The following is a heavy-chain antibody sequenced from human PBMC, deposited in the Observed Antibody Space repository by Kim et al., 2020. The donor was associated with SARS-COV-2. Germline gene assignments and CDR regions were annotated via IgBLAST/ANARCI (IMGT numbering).Heavy chain of an antibody. CDR1: GFTFSSYA. D-gene: IGHD3-3*01. V-gene: IGHV3-30*04. CDR2: ISYDGSNK. J-gene: IGHJ6*02. Sequence: GGSLRLSCAASGFTFSSYAMHWVRQAPGKGLEWVAVISYDGSNKYYADSVKGRFTISRDNSKNTLYLQMNSLRAEDTAVYYCAKPRAITIFGVVIISHYYCYYGMDVWGQGTTVTVSS. CDR3: AKPRAITIFGVVIISHYYCYYGMDV.